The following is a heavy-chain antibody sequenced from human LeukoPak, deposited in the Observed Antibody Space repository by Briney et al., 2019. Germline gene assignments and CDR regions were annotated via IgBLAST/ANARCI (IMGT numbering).Heavy chain of an antibody. CDR1: GFTFSSYE. CDR3: AREGRDRRWELIDY. Sequence: GGSLRLSCAASGFTFSSYEMTWVRQAPGKGLEWVSYISSSGSTIYYADSVKGRFTISRDNDKNSLYLQMNSLRVEDTAVYYCAREGRDRRWELIDYWGQGTLVTVSS. J-gene: IGHJ4*02. CDR2: ISSSGSTI. D-gene: IGHD1-26*01. V-gene: IGHV3-48*03.